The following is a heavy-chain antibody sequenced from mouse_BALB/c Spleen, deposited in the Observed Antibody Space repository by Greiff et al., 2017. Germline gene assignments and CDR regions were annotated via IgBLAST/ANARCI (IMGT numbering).Heavy chain of an antibody. CDR3: ARSLYDYWYFDV. J-gene: IGHJ1*01. Sequence: VKLQESGAELAKPGASVKMSCKASGYTFTSYWMHWVKQRPGQGLEWIGYINPSTGYTEYNQKFKDKATLTADKSSSTAYMQLSSLTSEDSAVYYCARSLYDYWYFDVWGAGTTVTVSS. CDR1: GYTFTSYW. V-gene: IGHV1-7*01. D-gene: IGHD2-3*01. CDR2: INPSTGYT.